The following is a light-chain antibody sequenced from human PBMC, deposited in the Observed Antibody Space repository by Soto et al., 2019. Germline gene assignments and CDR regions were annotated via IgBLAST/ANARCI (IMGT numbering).Light chain of an antibody. Sequence: QAVVTQPPSVSGAPGQRVTISCTGSSSNIGAGYDVHWYQHLPGTAPKLLIYGNSNRPSGVPDRFSGSNSGTSASLAITGLQAEDEADYYCQSYDSSLSGVVFGGGTKLTVL. J-gene: IGLJ2*01. CDR1: SSNIGAGYD. CDR3: QSYDSSLSGVV. V-gene: IGLV1-40*01. CDR2: GNS.